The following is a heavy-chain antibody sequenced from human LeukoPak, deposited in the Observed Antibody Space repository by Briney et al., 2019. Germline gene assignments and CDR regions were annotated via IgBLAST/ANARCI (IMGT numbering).Heavy chain of an antibody. CDR3: ARESPPGDYGDYGAFDI. CDR2: IIPILGIA. CDR1: GYTFTSYG. Sequence: PRASVKVSCKASGYTFTSYGISWVRQAPGQGLEWMGRIIPILGIANYAQKFQGRVTITADKSTSTAYMELSSLRSEDTAVYYCARESPPGDYGDYGAFDIWGQGTMVTVSS. V-gene: IGHV1-69*04. D-gene: IGHD4-17*01. J-gene: IGHJ3*02.